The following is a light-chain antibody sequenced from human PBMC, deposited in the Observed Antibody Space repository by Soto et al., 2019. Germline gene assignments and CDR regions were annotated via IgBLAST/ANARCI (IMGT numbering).Light chain of an antibody. V-gene: IGKV1-27*01. CDR2: AAS. J-gene: IGKJ1*01. Sequence: IPLTQSPFSLSASVGDTVTITCRASQGISNYLAWYQQKPGKVPKLLIYAASTLQSGVPSRFSGSGSGTDFTLTISSLQPEDVATYYCQKYNSAPWTFGQGTKVDIK. CDR3: QKYNSAPWT. CDR1: QGISNY.